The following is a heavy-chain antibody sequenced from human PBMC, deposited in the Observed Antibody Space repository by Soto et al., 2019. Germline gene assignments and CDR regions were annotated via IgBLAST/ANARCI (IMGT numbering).Heavy chain of an antibody. V-gene: IGHV1-58*01. CDR1: GFTVTSSA. CDR2: IAVGSGYT. Sequence: GASVKVSCKASGFTVTSSAFQWVRQARGQRLEWIGWIAVGSGYTNYAQRFQDRVTLTRDMSTATTYMELSRLTSEDTDIYYCAADATAWQQMVPYDYWGKGTLVTVSS. J-gene: IGHJ4*02. CDR3: AADATAWQQMVPYDY. D-gene: IGHD2-8*01.